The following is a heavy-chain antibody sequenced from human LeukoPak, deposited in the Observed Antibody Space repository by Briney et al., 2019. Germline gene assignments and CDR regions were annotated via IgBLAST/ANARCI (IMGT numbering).Heavy chain of an antibody. Sequence: ASVKVSCKASGYTFTGYYTHWVRQAPGQGLEWMGWINPNSGGTKYAQNFQGRVTMTRATSISTAYMELSRLRSDDTAVYYCASGVVPAAMSLGHNDGFDIWGQGTMVTVSS. J-gene: IGHJ3*02. D-gene: IGHD2-2*01. V-gene: IGHV1-2*02. CDR2: INPNSGGT. CDR3: ASGVVPAAMSLGHNDGFDI. CDR1: GYTFTGYY.